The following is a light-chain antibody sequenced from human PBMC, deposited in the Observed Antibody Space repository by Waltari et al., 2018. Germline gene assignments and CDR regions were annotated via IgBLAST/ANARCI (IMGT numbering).Light chain of an antibody. CDR1: QSISRY. CDR3: QHHFRLPAT. J-gene: IGKJ1*01. V-gene: IGKV3-20*01. Sequence: IMLTQSPGTLSLSPGERATLSCRASQSISRYLAWYQQKPGQAPSLLFYGASPRATGITDRFSGSGSGTDFSLTISGLEPEDSAVYYCQHHFRLPATFGQGTKVEIK. CDR2: GAS.